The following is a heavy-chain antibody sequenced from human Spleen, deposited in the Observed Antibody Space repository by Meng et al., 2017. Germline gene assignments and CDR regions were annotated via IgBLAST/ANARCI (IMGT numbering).Heavy chain of an antibody. J-gene: IGHJ4*01. CDR2: ISSTGNTI. Sequence: GESLKISCAASGFTFSSYEMNWVRQAPGKGLEWLSYISSTGNTIFYADSVKGRFTISRDNAKNSLFLQMNGLRAEDMAVYYCATRSPNYYDSSGYVFYWGPGSPV. CDR1: GFTFSSYE. D-gene: IGHD3-22*01. CDR3: ATRSPNYYDSSGYVFY. V-gene: IGHV3-48*03.